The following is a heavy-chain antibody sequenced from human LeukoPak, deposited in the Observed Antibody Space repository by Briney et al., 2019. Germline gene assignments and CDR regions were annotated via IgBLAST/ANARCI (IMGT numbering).Heavy chain of an antibody. CDR3: AKTTPIHYYGSGGPRSYFDY. CDR1: GFTFSSYA. CDR2: ISGSGGST. Sequence: PGGSLRLSCAASGFTFSSYAMSWVRQAPGKGLEWVSAISGSGGSTYYADSVKGRFTISRDNSKNTLYLQMNSLRAEDTAVYYCAKTTPIHYYGSGGPRSYFDYWGQGTLVTVSS. V-gene: IGHV3-23*01. D-gene: IGHD3-10*01. J-gene: IGHJ4*02.